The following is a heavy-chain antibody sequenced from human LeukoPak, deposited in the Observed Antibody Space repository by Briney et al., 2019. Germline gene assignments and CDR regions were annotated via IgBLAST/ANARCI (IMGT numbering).Heavy chain of an antibody. CDR2: ITGESGSV. D-gene: IGHD3-10*01. J-gene: IGHJ4*02. CDR3: VKVGWYGSLNYIDF. V-gene: IGHV3-23*01. Sequence: RGGSLRLSCAASVFTFSNCAMSWVRQAPGKGLGWVSGITGESGSVDYAYSVRGRLTISSDNSKNTLNLQLNNLGVEDTALYFCVKVGWYGSLNYIDFWGQGTLVTVSS. CDR1: VFTFSNCA.